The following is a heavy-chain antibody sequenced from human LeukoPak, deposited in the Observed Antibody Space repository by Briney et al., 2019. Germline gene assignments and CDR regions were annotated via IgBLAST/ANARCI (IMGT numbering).Heavy chain of an antibody. D-gene: IGHD3-22*01. CDR2: IKSDGSST. CDR3: ATGDSGYYGY. J-gene: IGHJ4*02. CDR1: GFTFSSYW. V-gene: IGHV3-74*01. Sequence: GGSLRLSCAASGFTFSSYWMHWVRHAPGKGLVWVSRIKSDGSSTSYADSVKGRFTISRDNARNTLYLQMNSLRAEDTAVYYCATGDSGYYGYWGQGTLVTVSS.